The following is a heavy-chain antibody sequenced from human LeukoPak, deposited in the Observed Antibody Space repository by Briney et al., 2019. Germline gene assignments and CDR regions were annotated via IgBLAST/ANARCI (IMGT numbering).Heavy chain of an antibody. CDR2: INPNSGGT. D-gene: IGHD6-13*01. Sequence: ASVKVSCKASRGTFSSYAINWVRQAPGQGLEWMGWINPNSGGTNYAQKFQGRVTMTRDTSISTAYMELSRLRSDDTAVYYCARYSSSWYGPDYWGQGTLVTVSS. CDR3: ARYSSSWYGPDY. CDR1: RGTFSSYA. V-gene: IGHV1-2*02. J-gene: IGHJ4*02.